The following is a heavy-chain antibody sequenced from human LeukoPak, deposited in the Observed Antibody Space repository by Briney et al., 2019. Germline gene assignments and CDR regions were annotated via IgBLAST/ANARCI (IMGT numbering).Heavy chain of an antibody. CDR3: ARGRGCSSMSCYPDY. V-gene: IGHV3-21*01. Sequence: GGSLRLSCAASGFSFSGYSINWVRQAPGKGLEWVPSISPSSSYIYYADSVKGRFTISRDNAKNSLYLQMNSLRAEDTAVYYCARGRGCSSMSCYPDYWGQGTLVTVSS. D-gene: IGHD2-2*01. CDR2: ISPSSSYI. CDR1: GFSFSGYS. J-gene: IGHJ4*02.